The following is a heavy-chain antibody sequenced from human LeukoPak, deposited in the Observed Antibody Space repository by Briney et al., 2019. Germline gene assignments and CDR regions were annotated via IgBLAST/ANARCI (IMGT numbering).Heavy chain of an antibody. Sequence: SQTLSLTCAFSGSGVSSSSDAWNWIRQSPSRGLEWLGRTYYRSKWYNDYAVSVKSRLTINPDTSKNQFSLQLNSVTPEDSAVYYCKIGGAGGRAFDIWGQGTMVTVSS. D-gene: IGHD2-15*01. J-gene: IGHJ3*02. V-gene: IGHV6-1*01. CDR2: TYYRSKWYN. CDR3: KIGGAGGRAFDI. CDR1: GSGVSSSSDA.